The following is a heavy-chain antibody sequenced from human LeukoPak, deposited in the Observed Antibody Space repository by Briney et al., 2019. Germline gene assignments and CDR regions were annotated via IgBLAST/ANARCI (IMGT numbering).Heavy chain of an antibody. D-gene: IGHD6-6*01. CDR1: GFTFSSYS. CDR3: ASSSSYDY. J-gene: IGHJ4*02. V-gene: IGHV3-21*01. Sequence: GGSLRLSCAASGFTFSSYSMNWVRQAPGKGLEWVSSISSGSSFIYYADSVKGRFTISRDNAKNSLYLQMNSLRAEDAAVYYCASSSSYDYWGRGTLVTVSS. CDR2: ISSGSSFI.